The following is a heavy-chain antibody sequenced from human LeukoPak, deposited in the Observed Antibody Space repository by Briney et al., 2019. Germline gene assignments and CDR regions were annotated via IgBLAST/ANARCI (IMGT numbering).Heavy chain of an antibody. V-gene: IGHV1-45*02. CDR2: ITPFNGNT. CDR3: ARSPPDSDAFDI. Sequence: GASVKVSCKASRYTFTYRYLHWVRQAPGQALEWMGWITPFNGNTNYAQKFQDRVTITRDRSMSTAYMELSSLRSEDTAMYYCARSPPDSDAFDIWGQGTMVTVSS. J-gene: IGHJ3*02. CDR1: RYTFTYRY.